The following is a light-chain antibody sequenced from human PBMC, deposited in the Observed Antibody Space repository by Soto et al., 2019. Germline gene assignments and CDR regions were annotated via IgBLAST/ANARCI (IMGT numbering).Light chain of an antibody. CDR3: QQYGSSSWT. CDR2: DAS. V-gene: IGKV3D-20*01. J-gene: IGKJ1*01. Sequence: ELVLTQSPATLSLSPGERATLSCGASQSVSNSYLAWYQQKPGLAPKLLIYDASSRATGIPDRFSGSGSGTDLTLTISRREPEDFAVYYCQQYGSSSWTFGQGTKVEIK. CDR1: QSVSNSY.